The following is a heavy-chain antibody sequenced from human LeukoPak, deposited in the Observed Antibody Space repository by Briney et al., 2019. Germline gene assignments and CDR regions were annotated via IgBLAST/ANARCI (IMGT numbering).Heavy chain of an antibody. V-gene: IGHV1-2*02. CDR1: GYTFTGYY. Sequence: ASVKVSCKASGYTFTGYYIHWVRQAPGQGLEWMGWINPNSGGTNYAQKFQGRVTMTRDTSIRTAYMELSRLRSDDTAMYYCARYYIEGRCFDYWGQGTLVTVSS. CDR3: ARYYIEGRCFDY. D-gene: IGHD3-10*01. J-gene: IGHJ4*02. CDR2: INPNSGGT.